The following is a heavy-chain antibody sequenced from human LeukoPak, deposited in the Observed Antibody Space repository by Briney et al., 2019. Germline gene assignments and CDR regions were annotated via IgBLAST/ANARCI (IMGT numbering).Heavy chain of an antibody. Sequence: PGGSLRLSCTASGFRVSGFAMNWVRQAPGKGLEWVSAVSASGDNTYYADSVKGLFIISRDNAKNTLYLEMSSLRAEDTAVYYCGKGGERWELLEYWGQGTLVTVSS. J-gene: IGHJ4*02. D-gene: IGHD1-26*01. CDR3: GKGGERWELLEY. CDR2: VSASGDNT. CDR1: GFRVSGFA. V-gene: IGHV3-23*01.